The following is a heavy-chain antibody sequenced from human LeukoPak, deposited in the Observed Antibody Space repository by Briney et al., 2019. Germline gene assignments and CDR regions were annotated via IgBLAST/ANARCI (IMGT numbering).Heavy chain of an antibody. Sequence: HPGGSLRLSCTASGFTFGDYAMSWVRQAPGRGLEWVSYISRGGGTIYYADSVKGRFTLSRDNVQNSLYLQMNSLRAEDTAVYYCASSTGYSYGYFDYWGQGTLVTVSS. V-gene: IGHV3-48*03. CDR1: GFTFGDYA. CDR3: ASSTGYSYGYFDY. CDR2: ISRGGGTI. J-gene: IGHJ4*02. D-gene: IGHD5-18*01.